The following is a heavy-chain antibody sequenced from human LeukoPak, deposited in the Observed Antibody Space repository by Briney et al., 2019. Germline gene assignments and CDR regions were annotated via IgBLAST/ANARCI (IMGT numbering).Heavy chain of an antibody. CDR3: ARDVGSSSSSWFDP. J-gene: IGHJ5*02. D-gene: IGHD6-6*01. CDR2: IYYSGST. CDR1: GGSISSYY. V-gene: IGHV4-4*07. Sequence: SETLSLTCTVSGGSISSYYWSWIRQPAGKGLEWIGRIYYSGSTYYNPSLKSRVTISVDTSKNQFSLKLSSVTAADTAVYYCARDVGSSSSSWFDPWGQGTLVTVSS.